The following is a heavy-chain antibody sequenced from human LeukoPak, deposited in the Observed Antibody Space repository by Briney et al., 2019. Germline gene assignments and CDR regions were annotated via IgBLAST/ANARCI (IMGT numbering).Heavy chain of an antibody. CDR3: ARRRTMFGYFAGEFDY. Sequence: SETLSLTCTVSGGSISSGSYYWGWIRQPPGKGLEWIGSIYYSGSTNNNPSLKSRVTISVGTSKNQFSLKLSSVTAADTAVYYCARRRTMFGYFAGEFDYWGQGTLVTVSS. J-gene: IGHJ4*02. D-gene: IGHD3-10*02. CDR1: GGSISSGSYY. CDR2: IYYSGST. V-gene: IGHV4-39*01.